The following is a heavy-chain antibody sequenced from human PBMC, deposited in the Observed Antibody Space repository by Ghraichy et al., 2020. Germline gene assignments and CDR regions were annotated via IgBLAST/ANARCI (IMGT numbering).Heavy chain of an antibody. J-gene: IGHJ6*02. Sequence: SETLSLTCTVSGGSISSYYWSWIRQPPGKGLEWIGYIYYSGSTNYNPSLKSRVTISVDTSKNQFSLKLSSVTAADTAVYYCARGATPDNYYYYYGMDVWGQGTTVTVSS. D-gene: IGHD5-12*01. CDR1: GGSISSYY. CDR3: ARGATPDNYYYYYGMDV. CDR2: IYYSGST. V-gene: IGHV4-59*01.